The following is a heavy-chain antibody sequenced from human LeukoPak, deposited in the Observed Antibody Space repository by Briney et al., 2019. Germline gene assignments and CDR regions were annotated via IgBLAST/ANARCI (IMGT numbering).Heavy chain of an antibody. CDR1: GGTFSSYA. CDR2: IIPIFGTA. Sequence: GASVKVSCKASGGTFSSYAISWVRQAPGQGLEWMEGIIPIFGTANYAQKFQGRVTVTADESTSTAYMELSSLRSEDTAVYYCAGTYYYDSSGYPNFDYWGQGTLVTVSS. CDR3: AGTYYYDSSGYPNFDY. J-gene: IGHJ4*02. V-gene: IGHV1-69*13. D-gene: IGHD3-22*01.